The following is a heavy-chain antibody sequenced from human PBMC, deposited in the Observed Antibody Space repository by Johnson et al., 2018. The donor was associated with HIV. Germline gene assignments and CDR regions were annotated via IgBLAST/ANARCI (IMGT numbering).Heavy chain of an antibody. CDR2: ISYDGKNK. V-gene: IGHV3-30*03. CDR3: ARDSGYEDHDGFDI. D-gene: IGHD5-12*01. Sequence: QGQLVESGGGVVQPGRSQRLSCAASGFPFRDSAMHWVRQAPGKGMEWVAVISYDGKNKYYADSVKGRFTISRDKSKNTMYLQMNSLRAEDTAVYYCARDSGYEDHDGFDIWGQGTMVTVSS. J-gene: IGHJ3*02. CDR1: GFPFRDSA.